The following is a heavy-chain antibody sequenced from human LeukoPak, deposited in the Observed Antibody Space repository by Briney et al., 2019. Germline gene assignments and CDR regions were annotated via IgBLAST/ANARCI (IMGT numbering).Heavy chain of an antibody. D-gene: IGHD2-15*01. CDR2: ISWDGVST. V-gene: IGHV3-43*01. Sequence: GGSLRLSCAASGFTLDDYTMHWVRQGPGKGLEWVSLISWDGVSTYSIHSLKGQFTISRDNRKNSLYLQMNSLRTEDTALYYCVKSLGYCSGGSCYFDYWGQGTLVTVSS. CDR1: GFTLDDYT. J-gene: IGHJ4*02. CDR3: VKSLGYCSGGSCYFDY.